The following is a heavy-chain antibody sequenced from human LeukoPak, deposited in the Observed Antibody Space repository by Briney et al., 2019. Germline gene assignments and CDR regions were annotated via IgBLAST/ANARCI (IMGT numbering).Heavy chain of an antibody. D-gene: IGHD6-19*01. Sequence: PGGSLRLSCAASGFTFDDYAMHWVRQAPGKGLEWVSGISWNSGSIGYADSVKGRFTISRDNAKNSLYLQMNSLRAEDTALYYCAKAISGWTFDYWGRGTLVAVSS. CDR1: GFTFDDYA. CDR2: ISWNSGSI. J-gene: IGHJ4*02. V-gene: IGHV3-9*01. CDR3: AKAISGWTFDY.